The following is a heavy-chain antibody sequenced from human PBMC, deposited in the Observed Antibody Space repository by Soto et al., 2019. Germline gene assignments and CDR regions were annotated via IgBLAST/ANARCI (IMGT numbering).Heavy chain of an antibody. V-gene: IGHV4-34*01. D-gene: IGHD5-12*01. Sequence: SETLSLTCAVYGGSFSGYYWSWIRQPPGKGLEWIREINHSGSTNYNPSLKSRVTISVDTSKNQFSLKLSSVTAADTAVYYCARISLLGGGGYETLYYFDYWGQGTLVTVSS. CDR1: GGSFSGYY. J-gene: IGHJ4*02. CDR2: INHSGST. CDR3: ARISLLGGGGYETLYYFDY.